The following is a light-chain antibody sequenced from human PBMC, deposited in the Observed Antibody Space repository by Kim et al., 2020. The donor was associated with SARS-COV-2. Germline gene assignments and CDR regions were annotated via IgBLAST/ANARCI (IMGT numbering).Light chain of an antibody. CDR3: SSLDSSGNSYF. V-gene: IGLV3-19*01. Sequence: ALGQTVRITCQGDRLRTFYASWYQQKPGQAPILVIYDENNRPSGIPDRFSASSSGNTASLTIAGAQAEDEADYYCSSLDSSGNSYFFGTGTKVTVL. CDR2: DEN. CDR1: RLRTFY. J-gene: IGLJ1*01.